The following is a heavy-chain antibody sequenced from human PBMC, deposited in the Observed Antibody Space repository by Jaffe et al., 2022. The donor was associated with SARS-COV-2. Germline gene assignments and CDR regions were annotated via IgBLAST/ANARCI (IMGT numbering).Heavy chain of an antibody. V-gene: IGHV4-39*01. CDR2: IFYSGTT. CDR3: ARLDRTPGISGTHFDY. D-gene: IGHD2-2*03. J-gene: IGHJ4*02. Sequence: QLQLQESGPGLVKPSETLSLTCTVSGGSISSTSYYWGWIRQPPGKGLEWIGSIFYSGTTYYNPSLKSRVTISVDTSKNQFSLRLSSVTAADTAMYYCARLDRTPGISGTHFDYWGQGTLVTVSS. CDR1: GGSISSTSYY.